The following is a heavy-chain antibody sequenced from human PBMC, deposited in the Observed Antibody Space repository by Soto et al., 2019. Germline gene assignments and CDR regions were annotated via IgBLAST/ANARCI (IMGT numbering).Heavy chain of an antibody. Sequence: ASVKVSCKASGGTFSSYAISCVRQAPGQGLEWMGGIIPIFGTANYAQKFQGRVTITADESTSTAYMELSSLRSEDTAVYYCARDAAAANYYYGMDVWGQGTTVTVSS. D-gene: IGHD6-13*01. CDR3: ARDAAAANYYYGMDV. V-gene: IGHV1-69*13. CDR1: GGTFSSYA. J-gene: IGHJ6*02. CDR2: IIPIFGTA.